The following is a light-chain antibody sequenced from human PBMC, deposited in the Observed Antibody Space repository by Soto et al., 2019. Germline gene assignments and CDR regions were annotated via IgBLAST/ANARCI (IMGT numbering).Light chain of an antibody. CDR2: GAS. CDR1: QSVSNNY. CDR3: QQYGSSLIT. V-gene: IGKV3-20*01. J-gene: IGKJ5*01. Sequence: EIVLTQSPGTLSLSPGERATLSCRASQSVSNNYLAWYQQKPGQAPRLLIYGASNRATGIPDRFSGSGSGTEFTLTISSLQSEDFAVYYCQQYGSSLITFGQGTRLEIK.